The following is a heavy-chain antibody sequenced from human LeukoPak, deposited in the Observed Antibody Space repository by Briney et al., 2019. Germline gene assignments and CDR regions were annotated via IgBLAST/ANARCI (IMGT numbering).Heavy chain of an antibody. CDR3: ARDQGSSGWSDFDY. CDR2: INPNSGAT. D-gene: IGHD6-19*01. Sequence: GASVKVSCKASGYTFTGYYIHWVRQDPGQGLEWMGWINPNSGATNYAQKFQGSVTMIRDTSISTAYMELSRLRYDDTAVYYCARDQGSSGWSDFDYWGQGTLVTVSS. V-gene: IGHV1-2*02. J-gene: IGHJ4*02. CDR1: GYTFTGYY.